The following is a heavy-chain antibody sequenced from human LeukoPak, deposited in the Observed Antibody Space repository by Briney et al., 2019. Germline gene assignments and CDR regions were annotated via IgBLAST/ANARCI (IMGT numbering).Heavy chain of an antibody. J-gene: IGHJ5*02. V-gene: IGHV4-39*01. CDR2: IYYSGST. CDR1: GGSISSSSYY. CDR3: ARYVLRYFYNWFDP. Sequence: SETLSLTCTVSGGSISSSSYYWGWIRQPPGKGLEWIGSIYYSGSTYYNPSLKSRVTIFVDTSKNQFSLKLSSVTAADTAVYYCARYVLRYFYNWFDPWGQGTWSPSPQ. D-gene: IGHD3-9*01.